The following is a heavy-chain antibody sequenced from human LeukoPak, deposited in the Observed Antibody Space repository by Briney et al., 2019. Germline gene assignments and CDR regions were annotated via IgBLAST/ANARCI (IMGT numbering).Heavy chain of an antibody. CDR1: GGSISSNF. CDR2: VYYSGST. J-gene: IGHJ5*02. CDR3: ARTGSYNPYDWFDP. D-gene: IGHD1-14*01. V-gene: IGHV4-59*08. Sequence: SETLPVTCTVSGGSISSNFWSWIRQPPGKGLEWIGYVYYSGSTTYNPSLKSRVTISVDTSKRQFSLKLSSVTAADTAVYYCARTGSYNPYDWFDPWGQGILVTVSS.